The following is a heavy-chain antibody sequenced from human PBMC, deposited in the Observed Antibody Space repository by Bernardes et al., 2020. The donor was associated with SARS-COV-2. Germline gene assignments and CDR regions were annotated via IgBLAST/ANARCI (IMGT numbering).Heavy chain of an antibody. CDR1: GFTFSSYG. D-gene: IGHD4-17*01. J-gene: IGHJ4*02. Sequence: GGSLRLSCAASGFTFSSYGMHWVRQAPGKGLEWVAVIWYDGSNKYYADSVKGRFTISRDNSKNTLYLQMNSLRAEDTAVYYCAREPNYYGDYGLGFDYWGQGTLVTVSS. CDR2: IWYDGSNK. V-gene: IGHV3-33*01. CDR3: AREPNYYGDYGLGFDY.